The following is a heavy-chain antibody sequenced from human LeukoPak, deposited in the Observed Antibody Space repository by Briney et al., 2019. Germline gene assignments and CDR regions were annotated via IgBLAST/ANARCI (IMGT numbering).Heavy chain of an antibody. J-gene: IGHJ4*02. CDR2: INSDGSSI. Sequence: GGSLRLSCAASGITFSSYWMHWVRQVPGKGLVWVSRINSDGSSISYADSVKGRFTISRDNAKKSVYLQMNSLRAEDTAVYFCARGLLVVGSKKGNPGNYWGPGTLVAVSS. V-gene: IGHV3-74*01. D-gene: IGHD1-14*01. CDR1: GITFSSYW. CDR3: ARGLLVVGSKKGNPGNY.